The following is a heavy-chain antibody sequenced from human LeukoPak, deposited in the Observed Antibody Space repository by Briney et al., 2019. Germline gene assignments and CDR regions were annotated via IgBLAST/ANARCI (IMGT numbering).Heavy chain of an antibody. V-gene: IGHV1-18*01. D-gene: IGHD5-24*01. J-gene: IGHJ6*03. Sequence: EASVKVSCKASGYTFTSYGISWVRQAPGQGLEWMGWISAYNGNTNYAQKLQGRVTMTTDTSTSTAYMELRSLRSDDTAVYYCARNGERWLRHNYMDVWGKGTTVTVSS. CDR3: ARNGERWLRHNYMDV. CDR1: GYTFTSYG. CDR2: ISAYNGNT.